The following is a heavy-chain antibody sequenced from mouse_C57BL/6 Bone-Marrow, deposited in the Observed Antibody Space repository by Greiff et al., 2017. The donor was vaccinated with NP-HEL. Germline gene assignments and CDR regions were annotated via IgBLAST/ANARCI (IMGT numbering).Heavy chain of an antibody. Sequence: VKLQQSGAELVRPGTSVKVSCKASGYAFTNYLIEWVKQRPGQGLEWIGVINPGSGGTNYNEKFKGKATLTADKSSSTAYMQLSSLTSEDSAVYVCARRDGYIFAYWGQGTLVTVSA. V-gene: IGHV1-54*01. CDR1: GYAFTNYL. J-gene: IGHJ3*01. CDR3: ARRDGYIFAY. D-gene: IGHD2-3*01. CDR2: INPGSGGT.